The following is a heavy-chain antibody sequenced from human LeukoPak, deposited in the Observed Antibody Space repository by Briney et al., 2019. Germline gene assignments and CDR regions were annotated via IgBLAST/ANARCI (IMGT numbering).Heavy chain of an antibody. J-gene: IGHJ5*02. V-gene: IGHV3-23*01. CDR2: ISGSGDST. CDR3: AKKLSSVWFDP. Sequence: GGSLRLSCAASGFTFSRYAMSWVRQAPGKGLEWVSGISGSGDSTYYADSVEGRFTISRDNSKNTLYLQMNSLRAEDTAVYYCAKKLSSVWFDPWGQGTLVTVSS. D-gene: IGHD3-22*01. CDR1: GFTFSRYA.